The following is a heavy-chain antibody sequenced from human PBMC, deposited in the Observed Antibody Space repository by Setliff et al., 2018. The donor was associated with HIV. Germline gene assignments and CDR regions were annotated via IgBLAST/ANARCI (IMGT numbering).Heavy chain of an antibody. V-gene: IGHV1-8*02. D-gene: IGHD5-12*01. CDR2: MSPKSGNT. J-gene: IGHJ4*02. CDR3: ARGRDGYKPEPFDS. CDR1: GYNFINND. Sequence: ASVKVSCKASGYNFINNDINWVRRATGQGLQWMGWMSPKSGNTGYARKFQGRVSMTRNTSISTAYMELSSLISEDTAVYYCARGRDGYKPEPFDSWGQGTLVTVSS.